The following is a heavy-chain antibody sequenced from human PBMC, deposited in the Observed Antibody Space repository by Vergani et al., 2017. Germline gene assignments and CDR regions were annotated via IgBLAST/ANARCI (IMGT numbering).Heavy chain of an antibody. J-gene: IGHJ3*02. D-gene: IGHD3-10*01. CDR1: GFTFSSYS. CDR3: AKDRAGFGNWEGAFDI. V-gene: IGHV3-21*01. CDR2: ISSSSSYI. Sequence: EVQLVESGGGLVKPGGSLRLSCAASGFTFSSYSMNWVRQAPGKGLEWVSSISSSSSYIYYADSVKGRFTISRDNAKNSLYLQMNSLRAEDTAVYYYAKDRAGFGNWEGAFDIWGQGTMVTVSS.